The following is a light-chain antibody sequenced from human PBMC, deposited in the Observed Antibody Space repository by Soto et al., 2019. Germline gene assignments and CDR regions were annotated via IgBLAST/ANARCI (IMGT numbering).Light chain of an antibody. V-gene: IGKV3-20*01. CDR3: HQYTSPPWT. J-gene: IGKJ1*01. CDR1: QSVPGNY. Sequence: EIVLTQSPGTLSLSPGERATLSCRASQSVPGNYLAWFQQKPGQAPRLLIHGATSRAPAIRDRFSGSGAVTDFTLTISRLEPENFAVYYCHQYTSPPWTLGQGTRVETK. CDR2: GAT.